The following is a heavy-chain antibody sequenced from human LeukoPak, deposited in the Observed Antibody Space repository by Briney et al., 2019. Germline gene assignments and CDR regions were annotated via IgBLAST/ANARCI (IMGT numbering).Heavy chain of an antibody. CDR3: AKDRSFLEWFPTT. CDR2: ISGSGGST. Sequence: GGSLRLSCAASGFTSSSYAMSWVRQAPGKGLEWVSAISGSGGSTYYADSVKGRFTISRDNSKNTLYLQMNSLRAEDTAVYYCAKDRSFLEWFPTTWGQGTLVTVSS. D-gene: IGHD3-3*01. V-gene: IGHV3-23*01. CDR1: GFTSSSYA. J-gene: IGHJ5*02.